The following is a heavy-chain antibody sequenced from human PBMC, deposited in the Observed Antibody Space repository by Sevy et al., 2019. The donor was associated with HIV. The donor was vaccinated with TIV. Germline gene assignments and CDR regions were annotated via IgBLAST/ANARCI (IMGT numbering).Heavy chain of an antibody. CDR2: IYADGTT. V-gene: IGHV3-53*01. Sequence: GGSLRLSCAASGFTVSTNYMSWVRQAPGKGLEWVSVIYADGTTLYADSVKGRFTISRDNSKNTRYLQMNILRAEDTAVYYCARAPLIYYDRSGYPYYFDSWGRGTLVTVSS. J-gene: IGHJ4*02. CDR1: GFTVSTNY. CDR3: ARAPLIYYDRSGYPYYFDS. D-gene: IGHD3-22*01.